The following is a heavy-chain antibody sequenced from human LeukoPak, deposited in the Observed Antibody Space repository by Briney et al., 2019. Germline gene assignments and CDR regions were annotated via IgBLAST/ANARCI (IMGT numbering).Heavy chain of an antibody. CDR2: ISSSDGTI. CDR3: AGRGDYYGSAPFDY. CDR1: GFSFSGYD. D-gene: IGHD3-10*01. J-gene: IGHJ4*02. Sequence: GGSLRLSCAASGFSFSGYDMNWIRQAPGKGLEWLSYISSSDGTIYYAESVKGRFTISRDNAKNSLYLEMNSLRAEDTAVYYCAGRGDYYGSAPFDYWGQGTLVTVSS. V-gene: IGHV3-48*03.